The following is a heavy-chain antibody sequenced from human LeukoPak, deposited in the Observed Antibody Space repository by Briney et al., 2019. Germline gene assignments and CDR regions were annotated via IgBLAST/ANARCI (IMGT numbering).Heavy chain of an antibody. Sequence: TGGSLRHSCAASGFTFSGSGMHWVRQASGKGLEWIGRIRTKVNSYATAYAASVKGRFTISRDDSKNTAYLQMDSLKTEDTAVYYCSRGISGYGMDVWGQGTTVTVSS. CDR2: IRTKVNSYAT. V-gene: IGHV3-73*01. D-gene: IGHD6-13*01. CDR3: SRGISGYGMDV. CDR1: GFTFSGSG. J-gene: IGHJ6*02.